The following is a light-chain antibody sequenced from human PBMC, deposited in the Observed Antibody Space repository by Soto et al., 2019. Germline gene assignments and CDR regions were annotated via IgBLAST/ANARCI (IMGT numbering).Light chain of an antibody. CDR2: EVI. V-gene: IGLV2-18*02. Sequence: QSALTQPPSVSGSPGQSVTISCTGTSSDVGSYNRVSWYKQPPGAAPKLVIYEVIHRPSGVPDRFSGSKSGNTASLTISGLQAEDEDDFYCYSYTSSSTYVFGTGTKVXVL. J-gene: IGLJ1*01. CDR1: SSDVGSYNR. CDR3: YSYTSSSTYV.